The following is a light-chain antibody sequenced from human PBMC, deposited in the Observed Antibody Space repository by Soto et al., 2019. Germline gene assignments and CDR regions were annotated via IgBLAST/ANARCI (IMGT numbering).Light chain of an antibody. CDR3: QQFETSPPSN. Sequence: EIVLTQSPGTLSLSPGERATLSCRASQSVSSSYLAWYQQKPGQAPRLLIYGASSRATGIPDRFSGSGSGTDFTLIISRLEPEDFAVYYCQQFETSPPSNFGQGTRLEIK. CDR2: GAS. CDR1: QSVSSSY. J-gene: IGKJ5*01. V-gene: IGKV3-20*01.